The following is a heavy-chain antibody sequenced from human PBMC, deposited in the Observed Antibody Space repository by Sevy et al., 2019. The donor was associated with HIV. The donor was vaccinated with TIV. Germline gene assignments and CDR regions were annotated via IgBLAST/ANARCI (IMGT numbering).Heavy chain of an antibody. V-gene: IGHV3-21*01. CDR3: ARAAYYCSTTSCYIDY. CDR2: ISSSSSYI. Sequence: GGSLRLSCAASGFTFSTYTMNWVRQAPGKGLEWVSSISSSSSYIYYADSVKGRFTISRDNAKNSLYLQTNSLRVEDTAVYYCARAAYYCSTTSCYIDYWGQGTLVTVSS. J-gene: IGHJ4*02. CDR1: GFTFSTYT. D-gene: IGHD2-2*02.